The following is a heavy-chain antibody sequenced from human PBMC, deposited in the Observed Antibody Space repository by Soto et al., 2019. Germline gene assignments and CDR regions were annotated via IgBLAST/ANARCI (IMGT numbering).Heavy chain of an antibody. J-gene: IGHJ4*02. CDR3: ARFTEYGSGSYTEGFGY. CDR1: GGSISSGGYS. CDR2: IYHSGST. D-gene: IGHD3-10*01. V-gene: IGHV4-30-2*01. Sequence: QLQLQESGSGLVKPSQTLSLTCAVSGGSISSGGYSWRWIRQPPGKGLEWIGYIYHSGSTYYNPSLKSRVTISVDRSKNQFSLKLSSVTAADTAVYYCARFTEYGSGSYTEGFGYWGQGTLVTVSS.